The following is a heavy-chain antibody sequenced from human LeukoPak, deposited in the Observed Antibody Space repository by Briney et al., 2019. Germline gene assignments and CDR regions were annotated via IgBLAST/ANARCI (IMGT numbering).Heavy chain of an antibody. CDR3: ARGSDDFWSGYSPSY. CDR2: ISAYNGNT. D-gene: IGHD3-3*01. Sequence: ASVKVSCKASGYTFTSYGISWVRQAPGQGLEWMGWISAYNGNTNYAQKLQGRVTMTTDTSTGTAYMELRSLRSDDTAVYYCARGSDDFWSGYSPSYWGQGTLVTVSS. V-gene: IGHV1-18*01. J-gene: IGHJ4*02. CDR1: GYTFTSYG.